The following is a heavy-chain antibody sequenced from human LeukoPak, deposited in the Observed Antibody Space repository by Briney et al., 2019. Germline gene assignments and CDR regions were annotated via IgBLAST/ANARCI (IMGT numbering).Heavy chain of an antibody. Sequence: SETLSLTCAVYGGSFSGYYWSWIRQPPGKGLEWIGEINHSGSTNYNPSLKSRVTISVDMSKNQFSLKLSSVTAADTAVYYCARGPGAAAAIPGRRSGLDPWGQGTLVTVSS. CDR2: INHSGST. D-gene: IGHD2-2*02. J-gene: IGHJ5*02. CDR1: GGSFSGYY. V-gene: IGHV4-34*01. CDR3: ARGPGAAAAIPGRRSGLDP.